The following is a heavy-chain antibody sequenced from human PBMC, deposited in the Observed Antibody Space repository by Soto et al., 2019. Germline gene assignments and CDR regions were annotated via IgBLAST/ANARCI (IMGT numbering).Heavy chain of an antibody. CDR2: INSDGSTT. CDR1: GVTFSSYW. CDR3: VRSLEQQLISVGGY. V-gene: IGHV3-74*01. J-gene: IGHJ4*02. Sequence: HPGGSLRLSCTASGVTFSSYWLHWVRQAPGKGLVWVSRINSDGSTTNYADSVKGRFTISRDNAKNTLYLQMNSLRDEDTAVYFCVRSLEQQLISVGGYWGQGTLVTVSS. D-gene: IGHD6-13*01.